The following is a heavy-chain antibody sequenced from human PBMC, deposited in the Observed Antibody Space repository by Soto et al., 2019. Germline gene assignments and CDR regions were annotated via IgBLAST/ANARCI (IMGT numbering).Heavy chain of an antibody. D-gene: IGHD3-10*01. J-gene: IGHJ4*02. Sequence: GGSLRLSCAASGFTFSSYAMHWVRQAPGKGLKRVAVISYDGSNKYYADSVKGRFTISRDNSKNTLYLQMNSLRAEDTAVYYCARDHYYGSGSYLSYYFDYWGQGTLVTVSS. CDR3: ARDHYYGSGSYLSYYFDY. V-gene: IGHV3-30-3*01. CDR1: GFTFSSYA. CDR2: ISYDGSNK.